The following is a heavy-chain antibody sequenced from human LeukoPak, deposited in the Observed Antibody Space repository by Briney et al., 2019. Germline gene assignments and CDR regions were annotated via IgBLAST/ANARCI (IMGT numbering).Heavy chain of an antibody. CDR3: ARGTQRDILTGYYPSDI. CDR2: IYPGGSDA. V-gene: IGHV5-51*01. J-gene: IGHJ3*02. D-gene: IGHD3-9*01. Sequence: GESLKISCKGSGYIFTNYWIGWVRQMPGKGLEWMGIIYPGGSDARYSPSFKGQVTISADKSIATAYLQWSSLKASDTAMYYCARGTQRDILTGYYPSDIWGQGTMVTVSS. CDR1: GYIFTNYW.